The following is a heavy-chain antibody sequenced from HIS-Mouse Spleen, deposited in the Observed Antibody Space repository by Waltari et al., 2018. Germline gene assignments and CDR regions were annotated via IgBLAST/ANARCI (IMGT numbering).Heavy chain of an antibody. V-gene: IGHV3-53*01. Sequence: EVQLVESGGGLIQPGGSLRLSCAASGFTVRTTYITWVLQAPGKGLEWVSVIYSGGSTYYADSVKGRFTISRDNSKNTLYLQMNSLRAEDTAVYYCARDTVIAARSYGMDVWGQGTTVTVSS. J-gene: IGHJ6*02. CDR2: IYSGGST. CDR1: GFTVRTTY. CDR3: ARDTVIAARSYGMDV. D-gene: IGHD6-6*01.